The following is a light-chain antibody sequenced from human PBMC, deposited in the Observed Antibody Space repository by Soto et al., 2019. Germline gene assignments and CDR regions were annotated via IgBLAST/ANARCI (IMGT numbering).Light chain of an antibody. CDR2: GTF. CDR1: QSVSSNF. V-gene: IGKV3-20*01. J-gene: IGKJ1*01. Sequence: IGFPLSTRTLSLSPGERATLSFRASQSVSSNFLTWFQQKPGQAPRLLIHGTFTRATGIPARFSGSGSGTDFTLTISRLEPEDFAVYYCHQYDSWTFGQGTKVDIK. CDR3: HQYDSWT.